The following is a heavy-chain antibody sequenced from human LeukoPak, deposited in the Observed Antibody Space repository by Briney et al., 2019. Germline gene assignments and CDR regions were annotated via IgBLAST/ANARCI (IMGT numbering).Heavy chain of an antibody. V-gene: IGHV4-34*01. J-gene: IGHJ6*04. Sequence: SETLSLTCAVYGGSFSGYYWSWIRQPPGKGLEWIGEINHSGSTNYNPSLKSRVTISVDTSKNQSSLKLSSVTAADTAVFYCARRHSGGKGMDVWGKGTTVTVSS. CDR2: INHSGST. CDR1: GGSFSGYY. CDR3: ARRHSGGKGMDV. D-gene: IGHD2-15*01.